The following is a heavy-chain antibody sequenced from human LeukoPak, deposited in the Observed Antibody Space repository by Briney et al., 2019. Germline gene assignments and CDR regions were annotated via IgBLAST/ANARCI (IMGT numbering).Heavy chain of an antibody. D-gene: IGHD3-9*01. CDR1: GGSFSGYY. CDR2: IYYSGST. J-gene: IGHJ4*02. Sequence: SETLSLTCAVYGGSFSGYYWGWIRQPPGKGLEWIGSIYYSGSTYYNPSLKSRVTISVDTSKNQFSLKLSSVTAADTAVYYCARHEEGMYYDILTDEFDYWGQGTLVTVSS. V-gene: IGHV4-39*01. CDR3: ARHEEGMYYDILTDEFDY.